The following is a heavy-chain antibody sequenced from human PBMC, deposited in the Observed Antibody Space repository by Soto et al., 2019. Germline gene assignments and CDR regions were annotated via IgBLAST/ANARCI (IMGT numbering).Heavy chain of an antibody. V-gene: IGHV3-9*01. CDR3: AKDARRGRAHFDY. J-gene: IGHJ4*02. D-gene: IGHD3-10*01. CDR1: GFTFHDHA. Sequence: EVQLVESGGGLVQPGRSLRLSCAASGFTFHDHAMHWVRQAPGKGLEWVSGITYNSGSIAYADSVKGRFTISRDNAKNSLYLQGNSLRAEDTAGKDWAKDARRGRAHFDYWGQGTLVTVAS. CDR2: ITYNSGSI.